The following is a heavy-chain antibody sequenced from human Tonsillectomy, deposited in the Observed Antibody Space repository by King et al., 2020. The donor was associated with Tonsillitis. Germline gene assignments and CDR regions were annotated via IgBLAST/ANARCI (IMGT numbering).Heavy chain of an antibody. CDR2: IVPILSLT. J-gene: IGHJ6*02. CDR1: GGAFSDYV. V-gene: IGHV1-69*09. CDR3: AREANDLVNHYSSMDG. D-gene: IGHD1-1*01. Sequence: QLVQSGAEMKKPGSSLKVSCKASGGAFSDYVVHWLRQAPGQGLEWMGKIVPILSLTNYAQKFQGRVTLTADSSATTAYMELSSLTSEDTAVYYCAREANDLVNHYSSMDGWGQGTTVSVSS.